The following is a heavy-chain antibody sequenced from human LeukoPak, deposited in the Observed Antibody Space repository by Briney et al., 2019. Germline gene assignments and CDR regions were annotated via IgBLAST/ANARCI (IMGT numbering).Heavy chain of an antibody. CDR2: INHSGST. CDR3: ARGPSSSWPYYYYYGMDV. V-gene: IGHV4-34*01. Sequence: SETLSLTCAVYGGSFSGYYWSWIRQPPGKGLEWIGEINHSGSTNYNPSLKSRVTISVDTSKNQFSLKLSSVTAADTAVYYCARGPSSSWPYYYYYGMDVWGQGTTVTVSS. CDR1: GGSFSGYY. D-gene: IGHD6-13*01. J-gene: IGHJ6*02.